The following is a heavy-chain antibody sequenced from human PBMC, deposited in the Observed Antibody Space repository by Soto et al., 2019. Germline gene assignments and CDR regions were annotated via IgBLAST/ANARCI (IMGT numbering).Heavy chain of an antibody. Sequence: GGSLRLSCAASGFTFSSYSMNWVRQAPGKGLEWVSYISSSSSTIYYADSVKGRFTISRDNAKNSLYLQMNSLRDEDTAVYYCARDLDIVVVVELRGPDAFDIWGQGTMVTVSS. J-gene: IGHJ3*02. V-gene: IGHV3-48*02. CDR1: GFTFSSYS. CDR3: ARDLDIVVVVELRGPDAFDI. D-gene: IGHD2-15*01. CDR2: ISSSSSTI.